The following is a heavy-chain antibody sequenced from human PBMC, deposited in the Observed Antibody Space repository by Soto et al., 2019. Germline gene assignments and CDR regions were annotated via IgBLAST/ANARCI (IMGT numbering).Heavy chain of an antibody. V-gene: IGHV3-15*01. Sequence: GGSLRLSCAASGFTFSNAWMSWVRQAPGRGLEWVGRIKSKIDGGATDYAAPVKGRFTISRDDSKNTLYLQINSLKTEDTAVYYCTTVEMATIRIDYYGMDVWGQGTTVTAP. CDR3: TTVEMATIRIDYYGMDV. CDR2: IKSKIDGGAT. J-gene: IGHJ6*02. D-gene: IGHD5-12*01. CDR1: GFTFSNAW.